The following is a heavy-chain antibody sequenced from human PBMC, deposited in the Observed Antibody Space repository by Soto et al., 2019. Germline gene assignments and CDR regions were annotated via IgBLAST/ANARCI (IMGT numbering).Heavy chain of an antibody. CDR3: ARSIVVVTAMDY. V-gene: IGHV3-33*01. CDR1: GFTFSSYG. Sequence: QVQLVESGGGVVQPGRSLRLSCAASGFTFSSYGMHWVRQAPGKGLEWVAVIWYDGSNKYYADSVKGRFTISRDNSKNTLYLQMTSLRAEDTAVYYCARSIVVVTAMDYWGQGTLVTVSS. D-gene: IGHD2-21*02. CDR2: IWYDGSNK. J-gene: IGHJ4*02.